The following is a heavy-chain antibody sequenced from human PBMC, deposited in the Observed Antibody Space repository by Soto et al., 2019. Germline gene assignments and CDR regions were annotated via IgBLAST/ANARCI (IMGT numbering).Heavy chain of an antibody. Sequence: GGSLRLSCAASGFPFTNAWMSWVRPVPGKGLEWVAVISYDGSNKYYADSVKGRFTISRDNSKNTLYLQMNSLRAEDTAVYYCARDWVGASFDYYYGMDVWGQGTTVTVSS. V-gene: IGHV3-30-3*01. D-gene: IGHD1-26*01. CDR2: ISYDGSNK. CDR3: ARDWVGASFDYYYGMDV. J-gene: IGHJ6*02. CDR1: GFPFTNAW.